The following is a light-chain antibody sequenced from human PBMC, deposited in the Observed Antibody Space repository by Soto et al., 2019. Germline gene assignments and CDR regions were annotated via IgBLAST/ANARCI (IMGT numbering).Light chain of an antibody. V-gene: IGKV1-27*01. Sequence: DIQMTQSPSSLSASVGDRVTITSRASQGMSNYLAWYNQIPGKVPKLLISAASTLQSGVPSRFSGSGSGTDLTFTISSLQHEDGATWYCQKYSNVPAFGGGTKLEIK. CDR2: AAS. CDR3: QKYSNVPA. J-gene: IGKJ4*01. CDR1: QGMSNY.